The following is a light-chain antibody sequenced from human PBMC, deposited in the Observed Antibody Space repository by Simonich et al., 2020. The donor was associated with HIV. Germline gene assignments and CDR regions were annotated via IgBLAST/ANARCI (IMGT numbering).Light chain of an antibody. CDR1: QSVSSS. J-gene: IGKJ1*01. CDR3: QQYNKWPPWT. V-gene: IGKV3-15*01. CDR2: GAS. Sequence: EIVMTQSPATLSVSPGERATLPCRASQSVSSSLAWYQQKPGQAPRLIIYGASTRATGIPARFSGSGSGKEFTLTISSMQSEDFAVYYCQQYNKWPPWTFGQGTKVEFK.